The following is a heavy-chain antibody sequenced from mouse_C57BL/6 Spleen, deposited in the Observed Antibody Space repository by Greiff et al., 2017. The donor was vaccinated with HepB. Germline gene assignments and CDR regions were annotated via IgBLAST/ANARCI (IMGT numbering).Heavy chain of an antibody. Sequence: QVQLQQSGAELVRPGASVKLSCKASGYTFTDYYINWVKQRPGQGLEWIARIYPGSGNTYYNEKFKGKATLTAEKSSSTAYMQRSSLTSEDSAVYFCARTGQSFYAMDYGGQGTSVTVSS. CDR1: GYTFTDYY. V-gene: IGHV1-76*01. J-gene: IGHJ4*01. CDR3: ARTGQSFYAMDY. CDR2: IYPGSGNT. D-gene: IGHD3-3*01.